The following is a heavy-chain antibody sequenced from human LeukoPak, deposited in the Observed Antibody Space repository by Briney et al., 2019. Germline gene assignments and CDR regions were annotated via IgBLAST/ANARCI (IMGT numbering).Heavy chain of an antibody. Sequence: PGGSLRLSCAAFGFTFSSYSMNWVRQAPGKGLEWVSYISSSSSTIYYADSVKGRFTISRDNAKNSLYLQMNSLRDEDTAVYYCARDLLITYYYDSSGYMGGYWGQGTLVTVSS. J-gene: IGHJ4*02. D-gene: IGHD3-22*01. V-gene: IGHV3-48*02. CDR3: ARDLLITYYYDSSGYMGGY. CDR2: ISSSSSTI. CDR1: GFTFSSYS.